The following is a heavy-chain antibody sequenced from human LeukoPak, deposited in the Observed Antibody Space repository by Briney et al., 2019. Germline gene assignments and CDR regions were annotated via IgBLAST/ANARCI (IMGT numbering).Heavy chain of an antibody. J-gene: IGHJ6*02. CDR2: IIPNLGIA. CDR3: ASSNPYCSGGSCPLLGMDV. D-gene: IGHD2-15*01. V-gene: IGHV1-69*04. CDR1: GGTFSSYA. Sequence: GSSVTVSCKASGGTFSSYAISWVRQAPGQGLEWMGRIIPNLGIANYAQKFQGRVTITADKSTSTAYMELSSLRSEDTALYYCASSNPYCSGGSCPLLGMDVWGQGTTVTVSS.